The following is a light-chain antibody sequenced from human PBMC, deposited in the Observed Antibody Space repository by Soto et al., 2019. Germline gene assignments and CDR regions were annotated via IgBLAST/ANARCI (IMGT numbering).Light chain of an antibody. J-gene: IGKJ1*01. Sequence: DIQMTQAPSSLSAFVGDSVTITCRASQSVISYVNWYQQKPGHAPKLLVYGAISLQGGVPSRFSGSGTGTDFTHTISGLQPEDSATYYCQQTYRPPPTFGQGTKV. CDR1: QSVISY. V-gene: IGKV1-39*01. CDR3: QQTYRPPPT. CDR2: GAI.